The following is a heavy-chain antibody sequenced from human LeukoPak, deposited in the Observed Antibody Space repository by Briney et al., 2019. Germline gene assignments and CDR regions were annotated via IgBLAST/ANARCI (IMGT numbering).Heavy chain of an antibody. V-gene: IGHV1-18*04. CDR3: ARDRDLIGVTTTRLDY. J-gene: IGHJ4*02. CDR2: ISGYNGDT. Sequence: ASVKVSCKASGYVFNLFGFSWVRQAPGQGLEWMGWISGYNGDTKNAQKIQGRVTLTTDSSASTAYMELRTLRSDDTAIYYCARDRDLIGVTTTRLDYWGQGTLVTVSS. D-gene: IGHD6-19*01. CDR1: GYVFNLFG.